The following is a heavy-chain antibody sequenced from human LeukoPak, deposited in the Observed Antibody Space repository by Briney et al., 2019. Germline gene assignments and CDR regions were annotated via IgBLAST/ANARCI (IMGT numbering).Heavy chain of an antibody. CDR3: ARGGITMIVVVHDAFDI. J-gene: IGHJ3*02. CDR2: LQPNSGGT. CDR1: GYTLTPYY. D-gene: IGHD3-22*01. V-gene: IGHV1-2*02. Sequence: GASVTVSFQSSGYTLTPYYMLWVRQAPGQAPAWMGCLQPNSGGTKYQKKFQDSVNMTRDTSISTAYMDLSRRRSDDTAVYYCARGGITMIVVVHDAFDIWGQGRMVTVSS.